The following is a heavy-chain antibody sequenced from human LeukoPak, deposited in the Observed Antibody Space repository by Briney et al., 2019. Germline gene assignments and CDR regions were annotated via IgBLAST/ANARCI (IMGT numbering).Heavy chain of an antibody. CDR1: GFTFSTYE. CDR2: INSGANTI. V-gene: IGHV3-48*03. D-gene: IGHD1-26*01. Sequence: PGGSLRLSCAASGFTFSTYEMNWVRQAPGKGLEWVSYINSGANTIFYADSVKGLFTISRDNAKNSLYLQMNSLRAEDTAVYYCARFVRGGSNSMPSFDYWGQGTLVTVSS. J-gene: IGHJ4*02. CDR3: ARFVRGGSNSMPSFDY.